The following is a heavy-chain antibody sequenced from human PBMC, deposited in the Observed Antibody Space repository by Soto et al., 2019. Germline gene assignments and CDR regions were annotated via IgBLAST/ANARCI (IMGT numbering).Heavy chain of an antibody. CDR1: GFTFSSYA. CDR2: ISYSGVST. V-gene: IGHV3-23*04. Sequence: EVQLVESGGGLVLPGGSPRLSCAASGFTFSSYAMTWVRQAPGKGLEWVSAISYSGVSTYYADSVKGRFTISRDSSENTLSLQMNSLRVDDTAVYYCARTRGYSDYDRDYWGQGTLVTVSS. D-gene: IGHD5-12*01. CDR3: ARTRGYSDYDRDY. J-gene: IGHJ4*02.